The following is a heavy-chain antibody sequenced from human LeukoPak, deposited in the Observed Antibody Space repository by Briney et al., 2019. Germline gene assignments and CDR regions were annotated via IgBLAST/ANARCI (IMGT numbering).Heavy chain of an antibody. CDR2: ISSSSSYI. Sequence: GGSLRLSCAASGFTFSSYSMNWVRQAPGKGLEWVSPISSSSSYIYYADSVKGRFTISRDNAKNSLYLQMNSLRAEDTAVYYCARDRGQLKEHWFDPWGQGTLVTVSS. J-gene: IGHJ5*02. V-gene: IGHV3-21*01. CDR3: ARDRGQLKEHWFDP. D-gene: IGHD6-6*01. CDR1: GFTFSSYS.